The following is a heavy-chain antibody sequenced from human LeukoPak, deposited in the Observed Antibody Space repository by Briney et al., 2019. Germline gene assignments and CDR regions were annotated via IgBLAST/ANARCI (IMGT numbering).Heavy chain of an antibody. CDR3: ARGLPEYYYDSSGYYDY. J-gene: IGHJ4*02. V-gene: IGHV4-30-4*01. CDR1: GGSISSGDHY. Sequence: SETLSLTCTVSGGSISSGDHYWSWIRQPPGKGLEWIGYIYYSGSTYYNPSLKSRVTISVDTSKNQFSLKLSSVTAADTAVYYCARGLPEYYYDSSGYYDYWGQGTLVTVSS. D-gene: IGHD3-22*01. CDR2: IYYSGST.